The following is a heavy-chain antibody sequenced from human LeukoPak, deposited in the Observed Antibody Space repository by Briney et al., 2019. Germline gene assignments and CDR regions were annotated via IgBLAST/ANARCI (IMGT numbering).Heavy chain of an antibody. Sequence: GGSLRLSCAASGFIFSTYSMNWVRQAPGKGLEWVSSISSSSSYIYYADSVKGRFTISRDNAKNSLYLQMNSLRAEDTAVYYCASLSGSAFDIWGQGTMVTVSS. CDR3: ASLSGSAFDI. J-gene: IGHJ3*02. CDR2: ISSSSSYI. D-gene: IGHD3-10*01. CDR1: GFIFSTYS. V-gene: IGHV3-21*01.